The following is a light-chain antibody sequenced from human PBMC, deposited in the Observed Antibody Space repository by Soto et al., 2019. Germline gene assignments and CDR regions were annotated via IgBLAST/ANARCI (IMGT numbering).Light chain of an antibody. V-gene: IGKV3-20*01. Sequence: EIVLTQSPGTLSLSPGERATLSCRASQSVSSSYLAWNQQKPGQAPRLLIYGASSRATGIPDRFSGSGSGTDFTLTISRLEPEDVAVYYCQQDGSLPSTFGQGTKLEIK. CDR1: QSVSSSY. CDR3: QQDGSLPST. J-gene: IGKJ2*01. CDR2: GAS.